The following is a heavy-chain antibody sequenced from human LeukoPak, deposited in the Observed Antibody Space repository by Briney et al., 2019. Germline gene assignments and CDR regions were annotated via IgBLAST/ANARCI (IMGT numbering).Heavy chain of an antibody. CDR2: INPSGGST. D-gene: IGHD2-8*01. Sequence: ASVKVPCKASGYTFTSYYMHWVRQAPGQGLEWMGIINPSGGSTSYAQKFQGRVTMTRDTSTSTVYMELSSLRSEDTAVYYCARAGRVYCTNGVCHKDYFDYWGQGTLVTVSS. J-gene: IGHJ4*02. CDR3: ARAGRVYCTNGVCHKDYFDY. V-gene: IGHV1-46*01. CDR1: GYTFTSYY.